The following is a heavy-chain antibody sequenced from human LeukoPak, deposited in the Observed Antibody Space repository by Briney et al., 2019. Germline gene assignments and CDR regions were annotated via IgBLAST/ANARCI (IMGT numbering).Heavy chain of an antibody. J-gene: IGHJ4*02. CDR1: GFTFDDYA. Sequence: GRSLRLSCAASGFTFDDYAMHWVRQAPGKGLEWVSGISWNSGSIGYADSVKGRFTISRDNAKNSLYLQMNSLRAEDTALYYCARALFPSDSSSWGDYWGQGTLVTVSS. CDR2: ISWNSGSI. CDR3: ARALFPSDSSSWGDY. D-gene: IGHD6-13*01. V-gene: IGHV3-9*01.